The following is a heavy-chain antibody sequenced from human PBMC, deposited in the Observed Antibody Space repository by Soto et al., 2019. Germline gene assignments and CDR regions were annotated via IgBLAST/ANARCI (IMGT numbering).Heavy chain of an antibody. Sequence: PGGSLRLSCITSGFPFANFLMSWFRQAPGKGLEWVGFIRSQPYGGTTQYAPSVSGRFIISGDDSKGILYLQMNSLTTEDSGVYYCIGSFPFWGQGTRVTVSS. V-gene: IGHV3-49*03. J-gene: IGHJ4*02. CDR1: GFPFANFL. CDR2: IRSQPYGGTT. D-gene: IGHD3-10*01. CDR3: IGSFPF.